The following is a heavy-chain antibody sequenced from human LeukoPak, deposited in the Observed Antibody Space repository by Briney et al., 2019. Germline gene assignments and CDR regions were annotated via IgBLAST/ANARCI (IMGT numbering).Heavy chain of an antibody. J-gene: IGHJ3*02. CDR3: AKYSYYDILTGSFDI. D-gene: IGHD3-9*01. V-gene: IGHV3-9*01. Sequence: GRSLRLSCAASGFTFDDYAMHLVRQAPGKGLEWVSGISWNSGSIGYADSVKGRFTISRDNAKNSLYLQMNSLRAEDTALYYCAKYSYYDILTGSFDIWGQGTMVTVSS. CDR2: ISWNSGSI. CDR1: GFTFDDYA.